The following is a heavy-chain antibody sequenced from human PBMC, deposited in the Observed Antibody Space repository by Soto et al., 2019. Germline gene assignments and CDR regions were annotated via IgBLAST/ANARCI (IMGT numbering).Heavy chain of an antibody. CDR1: GFPFGENS. J-gene: IGHJ4*02. D-gene: IGHD6-19*01. CDR2: ISDSGATT. Sequence: SLTLSCAVSGFPFGENSMSWVRQAPGKGLEWVSGISDSGATTYYADSVRGRFTISRDNSKNTLYLQMKSLRAEDSASYYCAKEDTSGGSLDYWGQGALVTVSS. CDR3: AKEDTSGGSLDY. V-gene: IGHV3-23*01.